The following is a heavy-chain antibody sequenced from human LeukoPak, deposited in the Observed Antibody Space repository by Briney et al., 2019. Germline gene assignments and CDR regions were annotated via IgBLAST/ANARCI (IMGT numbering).Heavy chain of an antibody. V-gene: IGHV4-61*01. CDR3: ARARGGFTYGQYYFDY. Sequence: PSETLSVTCTFSGGSVSNDNHCWLWLRQPPGKGLEWIGYVNYSGSTNYTPSLKSRVSISADTSRSQVSLKLSSLTAADTAVYYCARARGGFTYGQYYFDYWGQGSLVTASS. J-gene: IGHJ4*02. CDR1: GGSVSNDNHC. CDR2: VNYSGST. D-gene: IGHD2-15*01.